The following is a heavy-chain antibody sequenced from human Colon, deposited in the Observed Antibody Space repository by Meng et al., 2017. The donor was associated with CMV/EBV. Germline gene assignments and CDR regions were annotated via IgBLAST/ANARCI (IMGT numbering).Heavy chain of an antibody. CDR1: GGSIGSSSYY. V-gene: IGHV4-39*07. Sequence: GSLRLSCTVSGGSIGSSSYYWGWIRQPPGKGLEWIGSFYYSGTTYYNPSLESRVTISIDLSKNQFSLKLKNLTAADTAVYYCARDNPILAHGWGQGTLVTVSS. D-gene: IGHD2-15*01. CDR3: ARDNPILAHG. CDR2: FYYSGTT. J-gene: IGHJ4*02.